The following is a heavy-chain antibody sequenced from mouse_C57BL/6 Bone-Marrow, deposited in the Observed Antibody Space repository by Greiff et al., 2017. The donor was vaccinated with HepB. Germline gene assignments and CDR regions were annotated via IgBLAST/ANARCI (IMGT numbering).Heavy chain of an antibody. CDR1: GFSLSTSGMG. Sequence: QVTLKVSGPGILQSSQTLSLTCSFSGFSLSTSGMGVCWIRQPSGKGLEWLAHIYWDDDKRYNPSLKSRLTIPKDTSSNQVFLKITSVDTADTATYYCAGRASYYSNYGYWYFDVWGTGTTVTVSS. J-gene: IGHJ1*03. D-gene: IGHD2-5*01. CDR3: AGRASYYSNYGYWYFDV. V-gene: IGHV8-12*01. CDR2: IYWDDDK.